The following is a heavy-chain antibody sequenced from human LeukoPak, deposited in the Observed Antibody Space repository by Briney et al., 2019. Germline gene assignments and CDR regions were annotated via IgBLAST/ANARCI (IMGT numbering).Heavy chain of an antibody. D-gene: IGHD1-26*01. CDR3: ARPTSGTYPFDY. CDR2: INVDSGNT. Sequence: ASVKVSCKASGYSFTSYAMHWVRQALGQGPEWMGWINVDSGNTKYSEKFQDRVTITRDTSAGTAYVELSSLRSEDTAVYYCARPTSGTYPFDYWGQGTLVTVSS. V-gene: IGHV1-3*01. J-gene: IGHJ4*02. CDR1: GYSFTSYA.